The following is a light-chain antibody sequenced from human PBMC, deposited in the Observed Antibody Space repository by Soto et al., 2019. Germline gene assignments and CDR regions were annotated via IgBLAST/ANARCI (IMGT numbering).Light chain of an antibody. CDR2: GAS. CDR3: QQYGRSPHLT. Sequence: EIVLTQSPGTLSLSPGERVTLSCRASQSVNSSYLAWYQHKPGQAPRLLIYGASTRATGIPDRFSGGGSGTDFTLTISRLEPEDFAVYYCQQYGRSPHLTFGGGTKVDI. V-gene: IGKV3-20*01. J-gene: IGKJ4*01. CDR1: QSVNSSY.